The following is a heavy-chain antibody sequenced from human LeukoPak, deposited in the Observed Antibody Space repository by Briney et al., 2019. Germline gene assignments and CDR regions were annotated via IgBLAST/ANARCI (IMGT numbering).Heavy chain of an antibody. CDR1: GGSISSYY. D-gene: IGHD6-13*01. CDR3: AIGYSSSWYYYYGMDV. CDR2: IYYSGST. V-gene: IGHV4-59*08. J-gene: IGHJ6*02. Sequence: PSETLSLTCTVSGGSISSYYWSWIRQPPGKGLEWIWYIYYSGSTNYNPSLKSRVTISVDTSKNQFSLKLSSVTAADTAVYYCAIGYSSSWYYYYGMDVWGQGTTVTVSS.